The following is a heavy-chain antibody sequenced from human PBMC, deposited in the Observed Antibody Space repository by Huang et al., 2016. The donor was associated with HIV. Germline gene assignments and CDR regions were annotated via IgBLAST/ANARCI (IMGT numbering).Heavy chain of an antibody. D-gene: IGHD6-13*01. CDR3: VKERGSSRARSSFDF. CDR1: GFPFSAYG. Sequence: QVRLVESGGGVVQPGASLTLSCSASGFPFSAYGMDWVRQAPGKGLELVSFIRYDGNNDYLIGSVKGRFTISRDNSNNTLYLRMNSLRPEDTAVYYCVKERGSSRARSSFDFWGQGTSAIVSS. J-gene: IGHJ3*01. CDR2: IRYDGNND. V-gene: IGHV3-30*02.